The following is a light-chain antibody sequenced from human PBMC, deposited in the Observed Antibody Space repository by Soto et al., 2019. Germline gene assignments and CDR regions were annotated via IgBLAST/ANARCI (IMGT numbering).Light chain of an antibody. J-gene: IGKJ1*01. V-gene: IGKV1-39*01. CDR2: TTS. Sequence: DIQMTRSPSSLSAAVGDRVTITCRASQSITTYLNWYQQKPGKAPNLLIYTTSNLESGVPSRFSGSGSGTDFTLTINSLQPEDFATYFCQQSYSRPRTFGQGTKV. CDR3: QQSYSRPRT. CDR1: QSITTY.